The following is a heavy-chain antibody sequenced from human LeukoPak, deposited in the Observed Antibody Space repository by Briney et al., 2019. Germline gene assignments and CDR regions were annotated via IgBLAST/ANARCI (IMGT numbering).Heavy chain of an antibody. CDR1: GYSISSGYY. CDR2: IYHSGST. D-gene: IGHD1-1*01. CDR3: ARDQYDDVAFDA. V-gene: IGHV4-38-2*02. Sequence: SGTLSLTCNVSGYSISSGYYWGWIRQPPGKGLEWIGSIYHSGSTYYNPSLKSRVTISVDTSKNQFSLKLSSVTAADTAVYYCARDQYDDVAFDAWGQGILVTVSS. J-gene: IGHJ5*02.